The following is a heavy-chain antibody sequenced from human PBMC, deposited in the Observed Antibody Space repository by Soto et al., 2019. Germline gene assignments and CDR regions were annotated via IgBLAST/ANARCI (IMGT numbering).Heavy chain of an antibody. D-gene: IGHD3-3*01. CDR2: ISGRGSST. Sequence: TGGSLRLSCAASGFLFNSHAMSWVRQAPGKGLEWVTAISGRGSSTYYLDNVKDRFIVSRDNSKNKLYLQMNGLRAEDTAVYYCAKTREGHDFWSGQITHGYFDYWGQGTQVTVSS. V-gene: IGHV3-23*01. CDR1: GFLFNSHA. J-gene: IGHJ4*02. CDR3: AKTREGHDFWSGQITHGYFDY.